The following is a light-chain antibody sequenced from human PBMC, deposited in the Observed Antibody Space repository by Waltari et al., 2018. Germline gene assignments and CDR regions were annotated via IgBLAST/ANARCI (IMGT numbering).Light chain of an antibody. Sequence: DVQMTQSPSTVSASVGYRVTIPFRASQSISTWLAWYQQKPGKAPKLLIYKASDLESGVPSRFSGSGSGTEFTLTISSLQPDDFATYYCQHYNTYPVTFGQGTKLDI. CDR2: KAS. V-gene: IGKV1-5*03. CDR3: QHYNTYPVT. CDR1: QSISTW. J-gene: IGKJ2*01.